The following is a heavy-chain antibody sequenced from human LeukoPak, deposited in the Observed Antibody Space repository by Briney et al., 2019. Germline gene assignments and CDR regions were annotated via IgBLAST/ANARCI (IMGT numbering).Heavy chain of an antibody. V-gene: IGHV4-59*01. CDR1: GGSISSYY. CDR3: ARSGDYGDIRPRQHWFDP. J-gene: IGHJ5*02. Sequence: SETLSLTCTVSGGSISSYYWSWIWQPPGKRLGRIWYIYYGVVTNYNPPPKCRVTIPVATSTNRFPLNLSSVTAAHTAVYYCARSGDYGDIRPRQHWFDPWGQGTLVTVTS. D-gene: IGHD4-17*01. CDR2: IYYGVVT.